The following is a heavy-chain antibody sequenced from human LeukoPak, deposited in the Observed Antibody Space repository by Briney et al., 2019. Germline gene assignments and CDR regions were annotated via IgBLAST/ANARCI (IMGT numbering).Heavy chain of an antibody. CDR2: FDPEDGET. J-gene: IGHJ4*02. CDR1: GYTLTELS. Sequence: GASVKVSCKVSGYTLTELSMHWVRQAPGKGLEWMGGFDPEDGETIYAQKFQGRVTMTEDTSTDTAYMELSGLRSEDTAVYYCATGIVGATIFDYWGQGTLVTVSS. D-gene: IGHD1-26*01. CDR3: ATGIVGATIFDY. V-gene: IGHV1-24*01.